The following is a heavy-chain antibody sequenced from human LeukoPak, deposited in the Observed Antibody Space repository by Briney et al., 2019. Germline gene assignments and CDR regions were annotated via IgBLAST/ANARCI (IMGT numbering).Heavy chain of an antibody. Sequence: APVKVSCKASGYTFTRYGITWVRQAPGQGLEWMGWISAYNGNTNYAQKFQGRLTVTTDTSTNTAYMELRSLRPDDTAVYYCARDFFHGHCSGLTCFLLDSWGQGSLVTLSS. J-gene: IGHJ4*02. V-gene: IGHV1-18*01. CDR2: ISAYNGNT. CDR1: GYTFTRYG. D-gene: IGHD2-15*01. CDR3: ARDFFHGHCSGLTCFLLDS.